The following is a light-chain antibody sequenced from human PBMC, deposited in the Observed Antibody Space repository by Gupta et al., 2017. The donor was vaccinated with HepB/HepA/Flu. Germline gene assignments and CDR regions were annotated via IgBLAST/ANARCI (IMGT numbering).Light chain of an antibody. Sequence: EIVLKQSPSTMSLSPGARATLSCRASQSVIKYLAWYQQRPGQAPRVLIYDTANRDTGISASFCGSGCGKNVSLTTSSREQEDFSGYYYQQHDNCPPITFGRGTKVEIK. V-gene: IGKV3-11*01. CDR2: DTA. J-gene: IGKJ4*01. CDR3: QQHDNCPPIT. CDR1: QSVIKY.